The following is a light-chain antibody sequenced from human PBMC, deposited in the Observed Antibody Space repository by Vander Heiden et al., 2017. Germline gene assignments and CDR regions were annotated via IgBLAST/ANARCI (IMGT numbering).Light chain of an antibody. CDR1: SSNIGSNY. Sequence: QSVLTQPPSASGTPGQRVTISCSGSSSNIGSNYVYWYQQLPGTAPKLLIYSNNQRPSGVPVRFSGSKSGTSASLAISGLRSEDEADYYCAAWDDSSYVFGTGTKVTVL. V-gene: IGLV1-47*02. CDR2: SNN. J-gene: IGLJ1*01. CDR3: AAWDDSSYV.